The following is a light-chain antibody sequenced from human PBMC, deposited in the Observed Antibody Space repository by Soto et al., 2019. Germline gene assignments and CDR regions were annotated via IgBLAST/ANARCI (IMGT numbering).Light chain of an antibody. CDR1: QSVATN. J-gene: IGKJ1*01. V-gene: IGKV3-15*01. CDR2: ETS. Sequence: EIVMTQSPATLPVSRGESVTLSCRASQSVATNLAWYQHKPGQAPRLLMYETSVRATGVPASFSGSGSGTEFTLTISSLQSEDFAVYYCQQYNNWPPGAFGPGTRVEI. CDR3: QQYNNWPPGA.